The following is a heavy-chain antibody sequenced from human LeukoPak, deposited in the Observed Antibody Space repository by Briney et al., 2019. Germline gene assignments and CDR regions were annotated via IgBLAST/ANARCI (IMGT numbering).Heavy chain of an antibody. V-gene: IGHV4-38-2*01. CDR3: AADSGSYWASFDY. Sequence: SETLSLTCAVSGYSISSGCYWGWIRQPAGKGLEWIGRIYTSGSTNYNPSLKSRVTISVDTSKNQFSLKLSSVTAADTAVYYCAADSGSYWASFDYWGQGTLVTVSS. CDR2: IYTSGST. J-gene: IGHJ4*02. CDR1: GYSISSGCY. D-gene: IGHD1-26*01.